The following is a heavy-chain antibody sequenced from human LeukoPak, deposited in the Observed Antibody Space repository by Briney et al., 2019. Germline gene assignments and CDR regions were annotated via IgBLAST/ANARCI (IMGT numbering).Heavy chain of an antibody. V-gene: IGHV3-23*01. D-gene: IGHD5-24*01. J-gene: IGHJ3*02. CDR2: ITKNGDKT. CDR3: VKSAGKDGYRDVFDI. Sequence: GGSLRLSCVPSGITFSNSALNWVRQVPGKGLEWVATITKNGDKTYYADSVKGLFIISRDTFRDTLYLQMNSLRAEDTAVYYCVKSAGKDGYRDVFDIWGQGIVVTVSS. CDR1: GITFSNSA.